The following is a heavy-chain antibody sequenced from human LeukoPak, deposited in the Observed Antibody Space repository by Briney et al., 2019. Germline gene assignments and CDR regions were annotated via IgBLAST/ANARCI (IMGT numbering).Heavy chain of an antibody. V-gene: IGHV3-23*01. D-gene: IGHD1-26*01. CDR3: ANSRPVVGAFDI. Sequence: PGGSLRLSCAASGFTFSSYAMSWVRQALGKGLEWVSAISGSGGSTYYADSVKGRFTISRDNSKNTLYLQMNSLRAEDTAVYYCANSRPVVGAFDIWGQGTMVTVSS. J-gene: IGHJ3*02. CDR2: ISGSGGST. CDR1: GFTFSSYA.